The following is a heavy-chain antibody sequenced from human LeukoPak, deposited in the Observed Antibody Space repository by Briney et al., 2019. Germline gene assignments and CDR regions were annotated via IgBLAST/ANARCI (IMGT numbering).Heavy chain of an antibody. D-gene: IGHD3-22*01. V-gene: IGHV4-39*07. Sequence: EASETLSLTCTVSGGSISSSSYYWGWIRQPPGKGLEWIGSIYYSGSTYYNPSLKSRVTISVDTSKNQFSLKLSSVTAADTAVYYCARDYYDSSGPIGEFDPWGQGTLVTVSS. CDR3: ARDYYDSSGPIGEFDP. CDR2: IYYSGST. CDR1: GGSISSSSYY. J-gene: IGHJ5*02.